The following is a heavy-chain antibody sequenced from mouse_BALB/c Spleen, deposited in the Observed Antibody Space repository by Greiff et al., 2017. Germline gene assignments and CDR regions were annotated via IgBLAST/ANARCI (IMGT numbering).Heavy chain of an antibody. CDR1: GFSLTSYG. J-gene: IGHJ4*01. CDR2: IWAGGST. CDR3: ARDWVRQGIDYAMDY. Sequence: QVQLKESGPGLVAPSQSLSITCTVSGFSLTSYGVHWVRQPPGKGLEWLGVIWAGGSTNYNSALMSRLSISKDNTKSQVFLKMNSLQTDDTAMYYCARDWVRQGIDYAMDYWGQGTSVTVSS. D-gene: IGHD2-14*01. V-gene: IGHV2-9*02.